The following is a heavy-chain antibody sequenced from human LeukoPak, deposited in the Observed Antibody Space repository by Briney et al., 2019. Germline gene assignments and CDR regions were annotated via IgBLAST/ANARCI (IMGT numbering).Heavy chain of an antibody. Sequence: GGSLRLSCAASGLTFSSYVMHWVRQAPGKGLEWVSVISHDGNNNYYPDPVKGRFTISRDNSKNTLALQMNSLRAEDTAVYSCAEDGPPVAYDYWGQGTLVTVSS. CDR2: ISHDGNNN. V-gene: IGHV3-30*18. CDR1: GLTFSSYV. D-gene: IGHD3/OR15-3a*01. J-gene: IGHJ4*02. CDR3: AEDGPPVAYDY.